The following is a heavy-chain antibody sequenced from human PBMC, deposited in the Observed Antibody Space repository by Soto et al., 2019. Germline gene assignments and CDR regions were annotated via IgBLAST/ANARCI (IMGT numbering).Heavy chain of an antibody. CDR3: ARGDSGWYLGTAFDI. CDR2: ISSSGSTI. D-gene: IGHD6-19*01. V-gene: IGHV3-48*03. CDR1: GFTFSSYE. J-gene: IGHJ3*02. Sequence: EVQLVESGGGLVQPGGSLRLSCAASGFTFSSYEMNWVRQAPGKGLEWVSYISSSGSTIYYADSVKGRFTISRDNAKNSLYLQMNSLRAEDTAVYYCARGDSGWYLGTAFDIWGQGTMVTVSS.